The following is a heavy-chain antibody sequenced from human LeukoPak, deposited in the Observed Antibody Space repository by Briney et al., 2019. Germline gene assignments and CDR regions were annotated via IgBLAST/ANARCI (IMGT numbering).Heavy chain of an antibody. CDR2: ISGRADST. J-gene: IGHJ4*02. V-gene: IGHV3-23*01. Sequence: GGSLRLSCAASGFTFSNYAMNWVRQVPGEGLEWVSGISGRADSTYYADSVKGRFTISRDNSKNTLYLQMSSLRGEDTAVYYCAKVLVGDDYGDYVFDYWGQGTLVTVSS. D-gene: IGHD4-17*01. CDR3: AKVLVGDDYGDYVFDY. CDR1: GFTFSNYA.